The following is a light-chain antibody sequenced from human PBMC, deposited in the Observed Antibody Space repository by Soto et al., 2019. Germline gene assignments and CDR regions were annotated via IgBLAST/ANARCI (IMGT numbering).Light chain of an antibody. CDR2: DAS. V-gene: IGKV1-5*01. Sequence: DIQMTQSPSTLSASVGDRVTITCRASQSISSWLAWYQQKPGKAPKLLIYDASSLESGVPSRFSGSGSGTEFTLTISSLQPHDFETHYCQQYNSYHQTFGQVTTL. CDR3: QQYNSYHQT. J-gene: IGKJ1*01. CDR1: QSISSW.